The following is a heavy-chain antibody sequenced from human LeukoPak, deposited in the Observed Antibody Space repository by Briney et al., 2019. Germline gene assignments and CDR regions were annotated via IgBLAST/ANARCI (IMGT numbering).Heavy chain of an antibody. CDR3: AREDITMVRGVIIAYYFDY. CDR1: GFTFDDYG. Sequence: GGSLRLSCAASGFTFDDYGMSWVRHAPGKGLEWVSGINWNGGSTGYADSVKGRFTISRDNSKNTLYLQMNSLRAEDTAVYYCAREDITMVRGVIIAYYFDYWGQGTLVTVSS. D-gene: IGHD3-10*01. J-gene: IGHJ4*02. CDR2: INWNGGST. V-gene: IGHV3-20*04.